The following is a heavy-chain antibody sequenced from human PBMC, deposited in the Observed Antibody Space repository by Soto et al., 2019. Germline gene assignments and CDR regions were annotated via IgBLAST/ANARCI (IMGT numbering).Heavy chain of an antibody. Sequence: EVQLVESGGGLIQPGGSLRLSCAASGFIVSSNYMSWVRQAPGRGLEWVSVIYSGGSTYYADSVKGRFTISRDNSNNTLYLQMNSLRADDTAVYYCARRNSRAFDIWGQGTMVTVSS. D-gene: IGHD4-4*01. CDR2: IYSGGST. J-gene: IGHJ3*02. CDR3: ARRNSRAFDI. CDR1: GFIVSSNY. V-gene: IGHV3-53*01.